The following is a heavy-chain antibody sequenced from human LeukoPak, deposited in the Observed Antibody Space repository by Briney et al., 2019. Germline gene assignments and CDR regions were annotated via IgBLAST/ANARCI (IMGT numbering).Heavy chain of an antibody. V-gene: IGHV4-30-4*08. CDR3: ARVPPGYYYMDV. CDR2: IYYSGST. D-gene: IGHD2-2*01. CDR1: GGSTSSGSYY. Sequence: SQTLSLTCTVSGGSTSSGSYYWGWIRQPPGKGLEWIGYIYYSGSTYYNPSLKSRVTISVDTSKNQFSLKLSSVTAADTAVYYCARVPPGYYYMDVWGKGTTVTVSS. J-gene: IGHJ6*03.